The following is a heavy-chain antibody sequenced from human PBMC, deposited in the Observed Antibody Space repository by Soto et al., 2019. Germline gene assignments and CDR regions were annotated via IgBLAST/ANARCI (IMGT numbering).Heavy chain of an antibody. Sequence: SETLSLTCTVSGGSFSPNYWSWIRQPPGKGLEWIGTFYYSGSTYYSPSLESRVTISVDTSKNQFSLKVSSVTAADTAVYYCARLGGYCSGTSCYGYYGMDVWGQGTTVTVSS. D-gene: IGHD2-2*01. CDR2: FYYSGST. CDR1: GGSFSPNY. J-gene: IGHJ6*02. CDR3: ARLGGYCSGTSCYGYYGMDV. V-gene: IGHV4-59*04.